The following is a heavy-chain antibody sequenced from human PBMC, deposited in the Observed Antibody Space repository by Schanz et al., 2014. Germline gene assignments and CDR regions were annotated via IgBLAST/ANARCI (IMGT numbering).Heavy chain of an antibody. Sequence: QLVESGGGLVQPGGSLRLSCAVSGFTVNTNYMSWVRQAPGKGLEWVAVTSYDGSQKYYTDSVKGRFTVSRDNSKNTLYLQLNSLRAEDTAVYYCARDDKRYFDWLSTFDLWGQGTMVAVSS. V-gene: IGHV3-30*03. CDR3: ARDDKRYFDWLSTFDL. J-gene: IGHJ3*01. CDR1: GFTVNTNY. D-gene: IGHD3-9*01. CDR2: TSYDGSQK.